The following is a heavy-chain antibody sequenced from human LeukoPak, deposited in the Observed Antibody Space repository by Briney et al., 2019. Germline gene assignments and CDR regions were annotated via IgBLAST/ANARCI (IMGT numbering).Heavy chain of an antibody. CDR3: ARGYYGDYSDY. J-gene: IGHJ4*02. CDR2: INTYNGNT. Sequence: ASVKVSCKASGYTFTSHGISWVRQAPGQGLEWMGWINTYNGNTNYAQKLQGRVTMTTDTSTNTASMELRSLRSDDTAVYFCARGYYGDYSDYWGQGTLVTVSS. V-gene: IGHV1-18*01. CDR1: GYTFTSHG. D-gene: IGHD3-10*01.